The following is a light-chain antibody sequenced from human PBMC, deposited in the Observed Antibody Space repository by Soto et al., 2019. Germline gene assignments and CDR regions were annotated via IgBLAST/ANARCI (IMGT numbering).Light chain of an antibody. CDR1: QSVSSSY. CDR3: QQYGSSPPWT. CDR2: GAS. Sequence: EIVLTQSPGTLSLSPGERATLSCRAIQSVSSSYLAWYQQKPGQAPRLLIYGASSRATGIPDRFSGSGSGTDFTLTISRLEPEDFAVYYCQQYGSSPPWTFGQGTKADI. V-gene: IGKV3-20*01. J-gene: IGKJ1*01.